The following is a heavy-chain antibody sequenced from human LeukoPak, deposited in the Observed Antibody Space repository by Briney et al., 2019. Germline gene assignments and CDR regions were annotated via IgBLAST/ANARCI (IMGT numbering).Heavy chain of an antibody. CDR1: GFTFNTYY. CDR2: INNDGSGP. V-gene: IGHV3-74*01. CDR3: ARSSPQWLVLGLNFDY. D-gene: IGHD6-19*01. J-gene: IGHJ4*02. Sequence: PGGSLRLSCAASGFTFNTYYMHWVRQAPGKGLVWVSRINNDGSGPTYADSVKGRFTVSRDNAKNTLYLQMNSLRAEDTAVYYCARSSPQWLVLGLNFDYWGQGTLVTVSS.